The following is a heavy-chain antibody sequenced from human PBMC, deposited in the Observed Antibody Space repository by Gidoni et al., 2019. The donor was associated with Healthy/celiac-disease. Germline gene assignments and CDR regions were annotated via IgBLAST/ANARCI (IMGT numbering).Heavy chain of an antibody. Sequence: EVQLVESGGGLVQPGRSLRLSCSTSGFTFDDFAMHWVRQAPGKGLEWVSGISWNSGNIGYADSVKGRFTISRDNAKNSLYVQMNSLRTEDTALYYCAKDMRDDTSGPYGGGFDYWGRGTLVTVSS. D-gene: IGHD3-22*01. J-gene: IGHJ4*02. V-gene: IGHV3-9*01. CDR3: AKDMRDDTSGPYGGGFDY. CDR1: GFTFDDFA. CDR2: ISWNSGNI.